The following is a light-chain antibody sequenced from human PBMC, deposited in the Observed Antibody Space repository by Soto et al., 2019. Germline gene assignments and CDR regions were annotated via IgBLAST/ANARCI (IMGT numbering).Light chain of an antibody. CDR3: QQYGSSPIT. J-gene: IGKJ5*01. Sequence: DIQMTQSPSTLSAFVGDRVTITCRASQSIGRWLAWYQQKPGKAPKLLIYDASSLESGVPSRFSGSGSGTDFTLTISRLEPEDFAVYYCQQYGSSPITFGQGTRLEIK. V-gene: IGKV1-5*01. CDR2: DAS. CDR1: QSIGRW.